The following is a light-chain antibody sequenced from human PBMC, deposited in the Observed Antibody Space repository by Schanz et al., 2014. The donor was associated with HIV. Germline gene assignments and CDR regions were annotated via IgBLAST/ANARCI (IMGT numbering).Light chain of an antibody. CDR1: IGATYG. J-gene: IGLJ2*01. CDR2: GSS. CDR3: QSYDDSLDDVV. Sequence: QSVLTQPPSVSGAPGQEVTISCTIGATYGVHWYQQLPGTAPKLLIFGSSNRPPGVPDRFSVSRSGSSVSLVITDLQADDEADYYCQSYDDSLDDVVFGGGTKLTVL. V-gene: IGLV1-40*01.